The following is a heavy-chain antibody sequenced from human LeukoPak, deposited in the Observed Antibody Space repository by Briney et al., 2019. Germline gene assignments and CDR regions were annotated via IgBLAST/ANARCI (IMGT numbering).Heavy chain of an antibody. CDR2: IWYDGSNK. V-gene: IGHV3-33*01. J-gene: IGHJ6*02. Sequence: GRSLRLSCAASGFTFSSYGMHWVRQAPGKGLEWVAVIWYDGSNKYYADSVKGRFTISRDNSKNTLYLQMNSLRAEDTAVYYCARGLLYEPSSGMDVRGQGTTVTVSS. CDR1: GFTFSSYG. CDR3: ARGLLYEPSSGMDV. D-gene: IGHD2/OR15-2a*01.